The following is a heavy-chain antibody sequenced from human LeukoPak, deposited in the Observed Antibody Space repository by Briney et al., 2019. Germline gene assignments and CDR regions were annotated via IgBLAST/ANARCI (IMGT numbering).Heavy chain of an antibody. V-gene: IGHV3-30*18. CDR1: GFTFSSYG. CDR3: AKVTNGRRWTENWFDP. D-gene: IGHD2-8*01. Sequence: GGSLRLSCAASGFTFSSYGMHWVRQAPGKGLEWVAVISYDGSNKYYADSVKGRFTISRDNSKNTLYLQMNSLRAEDTAVYYCAKVTNGRRWTENWFDPWGQGTLVTVSS. J-gene: IGHJ5*02. CDR2: ISYDGSNK.